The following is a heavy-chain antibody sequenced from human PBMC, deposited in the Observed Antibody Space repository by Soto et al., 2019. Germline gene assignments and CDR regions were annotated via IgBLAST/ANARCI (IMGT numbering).Heavy chain of an antibody. V-gene: IGHV3-23*01. CDR3: AKDPQAAIFGVVNYYFDY. CDR2: MSGAGGTT. J-gene: IGHJ4*02. Sequence: PGGSLRLSCAASGFTFTNYAMSWVRQTPGKGLEWVSAMSGAGGTTYYADSVKGRFTISRDISKKTLYLQMNSLRAEDTAIYYCAKDPQAAIFGVVNYYFDYWGQGTLVTVSS. D-gene: IGHD3-3*01. CDR1: GFTFTNYA.